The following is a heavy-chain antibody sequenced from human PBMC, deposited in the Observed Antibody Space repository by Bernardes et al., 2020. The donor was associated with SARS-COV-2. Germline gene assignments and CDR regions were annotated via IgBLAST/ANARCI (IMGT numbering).Heavy chain of an antibody. V-gene: IGHV3-21*01. J-gene: IGHJ6*02. CDR3: AGGGGSGGMDV. D-gene: IGHD1-26*01. CDR1: GFTFSSYS. Sequence: GGSLRLSCAASGFTFSSYSMNWVRQAPGKGLEWVSSITSTSGYIRYADSVKGRFTISRDNANNPLFLQMNSLRANDTAVYYCAGGGGSGGMDVWGQGTTVTVSS. CDR2: ITSTSGYI.